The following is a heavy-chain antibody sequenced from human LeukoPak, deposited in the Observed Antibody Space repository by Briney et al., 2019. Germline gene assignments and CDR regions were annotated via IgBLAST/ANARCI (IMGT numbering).Heavy chain of an antibody. D-gene: IGHD5-24*01. CDR2: INWKTGNG. Sequence: PGGSLRLFCTASGFTFGVYAMSWVRHAPGRGLEWVSGINWKTGNGIYADSVKGRFTISRDNAKNSLYLQMSSLRAEDTALYYCTRRAARWQFDLWGRGPLLTVSS. CDR1: GFTFGVYA. J-gene: IGHJ2*01. CDR3: TRRAARWQFDL. V-gene: IGHV3-20*04.